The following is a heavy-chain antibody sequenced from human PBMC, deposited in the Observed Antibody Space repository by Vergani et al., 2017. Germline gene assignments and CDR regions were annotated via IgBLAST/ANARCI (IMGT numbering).Heavy chain of an antibody. CDR2: ISGSDGST. V-gene: IGHV3-23*01. CDR3: AKDVLEDSSGYSLFFDY. J-gene: IGHJ4*02. D-gene: IGHD3-22*01. CDR1: GFTFSSYA. Sequence: EVQLLESGGGLVQPGGSLRLSCAASGFTFSSYAMSWVRQAPGKGLEWVSAISGSDGSTYYADSVKGRFTISRDNSKNTLYLQMNSLRAEDTAVYYCAKDVLEDSSGYSLFFDYWGQGTLVTVSS.